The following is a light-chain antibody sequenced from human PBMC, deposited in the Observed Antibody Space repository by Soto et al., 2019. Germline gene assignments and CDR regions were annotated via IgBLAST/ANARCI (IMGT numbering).Light chain of an antibody. CDR2: GAS. V-gene: IGKV3-15*01. J-gene: IGKJ5*01. Sequence: ELMLTQSPATLSVSPGERVNLSCRASQGVSSNLAWYRQRPGQAPRLLIYGASTRATGIPARFSGRGSGTEFTLTISSLQSEDFAVYYCQHYNNWPPITFGQGTRLEIK. CDR3: QHYNNWPPIT. CDR1: QGVSSN.